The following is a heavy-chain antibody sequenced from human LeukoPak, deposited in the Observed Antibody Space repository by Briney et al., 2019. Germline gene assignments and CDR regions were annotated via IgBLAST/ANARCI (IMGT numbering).Heavy chain of an antibody. V-gene: IGHV3-9*01. D-gene: IGHD3-16*01. J-gene: IGHJ4*02. CDR2: ISWNSGSI. CDR1: GFTFDDYA. Sequence: GGSLRLSCAASGFTFDDYAMHWVRQAPGKGLEWVSGISWNSGSIGYADSVKGRFTISRDNAKNSLYLQMNSLRAEDTALYYCAKPGGPTGYFFDYWGQGTLVTVSS. CDR3: AKPGGPTGYFFDY.